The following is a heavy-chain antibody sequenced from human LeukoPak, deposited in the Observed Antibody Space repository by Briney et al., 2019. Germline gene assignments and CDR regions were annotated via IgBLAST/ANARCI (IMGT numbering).Heavy chain of an antibody. J-gene: IGHJ6*03. CDR3: ARLRQQPFLYYYYYMDV. D-gene: IGHD6-13*01. Sequence: SETLSLTCAVYGGSFSGYYWSWIRQPPGKGLEWIGEINHSGSTNYNPSLKSRVTISVDTSKNQFSLKLSSVTAADTAVYYCARLRQQPFLYYYYYMDVWGKGTTVTISS. V-gene: IGHV4-34*01. CDR2: INHSGST. CDR1: GGSFSGYY.